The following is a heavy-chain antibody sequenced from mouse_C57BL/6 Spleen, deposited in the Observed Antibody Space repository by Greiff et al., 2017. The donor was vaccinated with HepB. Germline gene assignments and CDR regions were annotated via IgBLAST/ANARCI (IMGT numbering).Heavy chain of an antibody. J-gene: IGHJ1*03. Sequence: EVKLVESGGGLVKPGGSLKLSCAASGFTFSSYAMSWVRQTPEKRLEWVATISDGGSYTYYPDNVKGRFTISRDNAKNNLYLQMSHLKSEDTAMYYCARDPDYGSSEGWYFDVWGTGTTVTVSS. CDR2: ISDGGSYT. V-gene: IGHV5-4*01. CDR1: GFTFSSYA. D-gene: IGHD1-1*01. CDR3: ARDPDYGSSEGWYFDV.